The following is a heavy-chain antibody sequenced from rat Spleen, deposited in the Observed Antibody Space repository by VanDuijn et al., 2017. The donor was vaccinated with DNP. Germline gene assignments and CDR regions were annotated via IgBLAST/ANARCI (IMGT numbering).Heavy chain of an antibody. CDR3: ATSSYFGYDYGFAY. J-gene: IGHJ3*01. CDR1: GFTFSDYN. Sequence: EVQLVESGGGLVQPGRSLRLSCAASGFTFSDYNMAWVRQAPKQGLEWVATIINDGSRTYYRDSVKGRFTISRDYARSTLYLQMDSLRSEDTATYYCATSSYFGYDYGFAYWGQGTLVTVSS. D-gene: IGHD1-7*01. CDR2: IINDGSRT. V-gene: IGHV5S10*01.